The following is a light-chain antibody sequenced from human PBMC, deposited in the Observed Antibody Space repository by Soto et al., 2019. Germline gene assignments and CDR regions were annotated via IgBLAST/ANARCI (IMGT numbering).Light chain of an antibody. CDR2: TLS. V-gene: IGKV2-40*01. Sequence: DIVRAETALCLPVAPGWPTSISCRSRQSLLDSEDGDTYLDWYQQRPGKSPQLLXYTLSSRASGVPERFSGSGSGTEFTLRISRLQAEDVALYYCMHRMEFPLTFGPGTKVDIK. J-gene: IGKJ3*01. CDR3: MHRMEFPLT. CDR1: QSLLDSEDGDTY.